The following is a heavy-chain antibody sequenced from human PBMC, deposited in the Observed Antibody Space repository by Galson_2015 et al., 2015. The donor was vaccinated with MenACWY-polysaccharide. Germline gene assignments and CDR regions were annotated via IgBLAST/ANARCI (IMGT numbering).Heavy chain of an antibody. CDR1: GFTFGSYA. J-gene: IGHJ3*01. D-gene: IGHD5-18*01. V-gene: IGHV3-23*01. CDR2: IGGSGLTT. Sequence: LRLSCAASGFTFGSYAMGWVRQAPGKGLEWVSSIGGSGLTTFYAESVKGRFTISRDNPQNKLSLQMNSLRADDTARYFCSKVTAMASSRRPFDVWGQGSMVTVSS. CDR3: SKVTAMASSRRPFDV.